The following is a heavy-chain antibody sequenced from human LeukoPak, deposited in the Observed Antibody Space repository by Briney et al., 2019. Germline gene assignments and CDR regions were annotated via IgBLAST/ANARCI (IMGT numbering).Heavy chain of an antibody. D-gene: IGHD3-22*01. CDR2: IGTAGDT. V-gene: IGHV3-13*01. Sequence: GGSLRLSCAASGFTFSSYDMHWVRQAPGKGLEWVSAIGTAGDTYYAGFVKGRVTISREHAKNSLYLQMNSLRAGDTAVYYCARGYDDSSGYSIPYWFDPWGQGTLVTVSS. J-gene: IGHJ5*02. CDR3: ARGYDDSSGYSIPYWFDP. CDR1: GFTFSSYD.